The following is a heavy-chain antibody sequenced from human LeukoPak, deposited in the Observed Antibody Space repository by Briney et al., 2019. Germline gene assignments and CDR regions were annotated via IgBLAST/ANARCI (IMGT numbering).Heavy chain of an antibody. CDR3: ARGPVLRYFDWLLSPLDY. D-gene: IGHD3-9*01. Sequence: GASVKVSCKASGYTFTSYAMNWVRQAPGQGLEWMGWINPNSGGTNYAQKFQGRVTMTRDTSISTAYMELSRLRSDDTAVYYCARGPVLRYFDWLLSPLDYWGQGTLVTVSS. CDR2: INPNSGGT. J-gene: IGHJ4*02. V-gene: IGHV1-2*02. CDR1: GYTFTSYA.